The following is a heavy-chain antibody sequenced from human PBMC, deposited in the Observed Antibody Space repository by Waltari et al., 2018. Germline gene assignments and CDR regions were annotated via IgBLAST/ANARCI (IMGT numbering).Heavy chain of an antibody. CDR3: ARHLQDGIFDY. D-gene: IGHD1-1*01. CDR1: GGSISSYY. Sequence: QVQLQESGPGLVKPSETLSLTCTVSGGSISSYYWSWIRQPPGKGLEWIGYIHYSGSTNYNPSLKSRVTISVDTSKNQFSLKLSSVTAADTAVYYCARHLQDGIFDYWGQGTLVTVSS. CDR2: IHYSGST. J-gene: IGHJ4*02. V-gene: IGHV4-59*08.